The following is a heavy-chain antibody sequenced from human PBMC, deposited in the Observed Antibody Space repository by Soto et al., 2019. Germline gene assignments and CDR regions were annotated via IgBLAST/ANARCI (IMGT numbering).Heavy chain of an antibody. CDR3: TRDPTDSFHGDY. CDR1: GFTVSNNY. D-gene: IGHD3-22*01. V-gene: IGHV3-66*01. Sequence: EVQLVESGGGLVQPGGSLRLSCAASGFTVSNNYLSWVRQAPGKGLEWVSAVYSDGSTHYADSVKGRFSISRDNSKNTLYHQMNSLRAEDTAVYYCTRDPTDSFHGDYWVQGTLVTVSS. CDR2: VYSDGST. J-gene: IGHJ4*02.